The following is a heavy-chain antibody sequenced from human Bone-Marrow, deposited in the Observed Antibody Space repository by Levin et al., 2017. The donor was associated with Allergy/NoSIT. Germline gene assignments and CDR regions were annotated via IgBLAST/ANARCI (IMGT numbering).Heavy chain of an antibody. CDR1: NYSISSGFH. CDR3: ARTLGYCSGDGCYYYFDY. D-gene: IGHD2-15*01. CDR2: IDQSGNT. Sequence: KSSETLSLTCAVSNYSISSGFHWGWIRQPPGKGLEWIGSIDQSGNTYYSPSLKSRVTISVDTSKNQFSLRLTSVSAADTAVYYCARTLGYCSGDGCYYYFDYWGQGTLVTVSS. J-gene: IGHJ4*02. V-gene: IGHV4-38-2*01.